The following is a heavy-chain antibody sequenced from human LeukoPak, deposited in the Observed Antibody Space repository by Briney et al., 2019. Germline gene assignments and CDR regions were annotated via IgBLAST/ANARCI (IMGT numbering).Heavy chain of an antibody. CDR2: IRYDGSNK. CDR1: GFTFSSYG. V-gene: IGHV3-30*02. D-gene: IGHD6-6*01. CDR3: AKSFQQAARLRWDDYFDY. J-gene: IGHJ4*02. Sequence: GGSLRLSCAASGFTFSSYGMHWVRQAPGKGLEWVAFIRYDGSNKYYADSVKGRFTISRDNSKNTLYLQMNSLRAEDTAVYYCAKSFQQAARLRWDDYFDYWGQGTLVTVSS.